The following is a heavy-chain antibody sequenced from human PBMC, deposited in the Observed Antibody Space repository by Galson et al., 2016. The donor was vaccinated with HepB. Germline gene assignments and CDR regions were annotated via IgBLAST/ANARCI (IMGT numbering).Heavy chain of an antibody. CDR1: GFSLRTSGEG. CDR2: VYWADYK. Sequence: PALVTPTQTLTLTCTFSGFSLRTSGEGVGWIRQPPGKALEWLAPVYWADYKRYSPSLMSRLTITKDTSKNQVVLTMANMDPVDTGTYYCAHSPTAVSDNFDAFDIWGQGTMVTVSS. J-gene: IGHJ3*02. CDR3: AHSPTAVSDNFDAFDI. D-gene: IGHD6-19*01. V-gene: IGHV2-5*02.